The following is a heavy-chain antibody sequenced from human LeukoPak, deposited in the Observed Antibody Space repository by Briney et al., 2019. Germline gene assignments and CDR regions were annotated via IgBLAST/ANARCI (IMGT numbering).Heavy chain of an antibody. Sequence: GGSLRLSCAASGFTFSSYGMHWVRQAPGKGLEWVAVIWYDGSIKYCSDSVKGRFTISRDNSNNTLYLQMDSLRAEDTAVYYCARDPYYYGSGIWGYFDYWGQGTLVTVSS. CDR3: ARDPYYYGSGIWGYFDY. CDR1: GFTFSSYG. D-gene: IGHD3-10*01. J-gene: IGHJ4*02. V-gene: IGHV3-33*08. CDR2: IWYDGSIK.